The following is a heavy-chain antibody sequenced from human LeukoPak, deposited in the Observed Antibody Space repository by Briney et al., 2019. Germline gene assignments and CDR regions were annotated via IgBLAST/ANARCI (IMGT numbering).Heavy chain of an antibody. D-gene: IGHD3-22*01. CDR2: IYYSGST. CDR3: ARESSGYYHYFDY. V-gene: IGHV4-39*07. J-gene: IGHJ4*02. CDR1: GDSISSSSYY. Sequence: SETLSLTCTVSGDSISSSSYYWGWIRQPPGKGLEWIGSIYYSGSTYYNPSLKSRVTISVDTSKNQFSLKLSSVTAADTAVYYCARESSGYYHYFDYWGQGTLVTVSS.